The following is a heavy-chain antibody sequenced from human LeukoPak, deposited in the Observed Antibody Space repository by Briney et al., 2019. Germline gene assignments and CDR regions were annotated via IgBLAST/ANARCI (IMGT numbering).Heavy chain of an antibody. V-gene: IGHV3-23*01. CDR3: AKVGSGGWYAPADFDY. J-gene: IGHJ4*02. D-gene: IGHD6-19*01. CDR1: GCTFSSYA. Sequence: PGGSLRLSCAASGCTFSSYAMSWVRQPPGKGLEWVSAINGSGGTTYYADYVQGRFTISRDNSKNTLYLQMNSLRAEDTAVYYCAKVGSGGWYAPADFDYWGQGTLVTVSS. CDR2: INGSGGTT.